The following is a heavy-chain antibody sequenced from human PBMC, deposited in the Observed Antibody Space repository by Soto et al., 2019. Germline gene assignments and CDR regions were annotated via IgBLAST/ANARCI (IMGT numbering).Heavy chain of an antibody. D-gene: IGHD4-17*01. CDR2: ISAYNGNT. J-gene: IGHJ3*02. Sequence: ASVKGSCKASGYTFTSYGISWVRQAPGQGLEWMGWISAYNGNTNYAQKLQGRVTMTTDTSTSTAYMELRSLRSDDTAVYYCARESRYGDYGFHAFDIWGQGTMVT. V-gene: IGHV1-18*01. CDR3: ARESRYGDYGFHAFDI. CDR1: GYTFTSYG.